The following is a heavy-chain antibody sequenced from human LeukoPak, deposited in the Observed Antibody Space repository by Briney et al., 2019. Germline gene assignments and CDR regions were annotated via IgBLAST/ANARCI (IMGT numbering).Heavy chain of an antibody. D-gene: IGHD5-18*01. CDR2: ITGDGGRT. CDR1: GFTFNSYA. CDR3: ARERGYTYGYSFDY. V-gene: IGHV3-64*01. J-gene: IGHJ4*02. Sequence: GGSLRLSCAASGFTFNSYAMHGVRQAPGKGLEHVSGITGDGGRTFYASSVKGTFTVSRDNSKNTLFLQMGSLRAEDVAVYYCARERGYTYGYSFDYWGQGTLVTVSS.